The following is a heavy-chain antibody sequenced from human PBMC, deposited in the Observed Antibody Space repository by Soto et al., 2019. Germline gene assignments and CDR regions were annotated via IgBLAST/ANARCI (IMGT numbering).Heavy chain of an antibody. CDR2: IYYSGST. J-gene: IGHJ6*02. CDR1: GVSISSIRYY. Sequence: SDTLSLTCTVSGVSISSIRYYWGWIREPPGKGLEWIGSIYYSGSTYYNPSLKSRVTISVDTSKNQFSLKLSSVTAADTAVYYCARDPRQRDYYYYGMDVWGQGTTVT. CDR3: ARDPRQRDYYYYGMDV. V-gene: IGHV4-39*02.